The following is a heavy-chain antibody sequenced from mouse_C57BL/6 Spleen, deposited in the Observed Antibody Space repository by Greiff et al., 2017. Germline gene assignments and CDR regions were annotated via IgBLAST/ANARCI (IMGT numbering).Heavy chain of an antibody. D-gene: IGHD3-1*01. CDR1: GYTFTSYW. V-gene: IGHV1-50*01. CDR3: ARSGGFAY. J-gene: IGHJ3*01. CDR2: IDPSDSYT. Sequence: QVQLQQPGAELVKPGASVKLSCKASGYTFTSYWMQWVKQRPGQGLEWIGEIDPSDSYTNYNQKFKGKATLTVDTSSSTASMQLSSLTSEDSAVYYCARSGGFAYWGQGTLVTVSA.